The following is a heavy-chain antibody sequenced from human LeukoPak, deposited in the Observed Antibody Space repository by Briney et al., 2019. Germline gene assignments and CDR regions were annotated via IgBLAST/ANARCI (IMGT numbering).Heavy chain of an antibody. J-gene: IGHJ4*02. CDR3: AREGSSWTTVLY. CDR2: IIPMFGTA. Sequence: GASVKVSCKASRGTFSSYAISWVRQAPGQGLEWMGGIIPMFGTANYAQKFQGRVTITADKSTSTAYMELSSLRSEDTAVYYCAREGSSWTTVLYWGQGTLVTVSS. CDR1: RGTFSSYA. V-gene: IGHV1-69*06. D-gene: IGHD4-17*01.